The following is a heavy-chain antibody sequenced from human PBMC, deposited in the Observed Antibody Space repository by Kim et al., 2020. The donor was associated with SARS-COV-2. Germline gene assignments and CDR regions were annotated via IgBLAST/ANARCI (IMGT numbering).Heavy chain of an antibody. D-gene: IGHD6-19*01. J-gene: IGHJ4*02. V-gene: IGHV6-1*01. Sequence: YALSMKGRITINPNQSQNQFSLKLNSVTPEDTAVYYCARDRQRAGTGVDYWGQGTLVTVSS. CDR3: ARDRQRAGTGVDY.